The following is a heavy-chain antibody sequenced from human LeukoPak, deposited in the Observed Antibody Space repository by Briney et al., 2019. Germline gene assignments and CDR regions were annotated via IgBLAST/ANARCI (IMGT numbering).Heavy chain of an antibody. CDR3: ARAQYSSSWYPSFGY. CDR2: VYYSGST. Sequence: SETLSLTCSVSGDSITSGGYYWNWIRQHPGKGPEWIGYVYYSGSTNYNPSLKSRVTISVDTSKNQFSLKLSSVTAADTAVYYCARAQYSSSWYPSFGYWGQGTLVTVSS. J-gene: IGHJ4*02. V-gene: IGHV4-31*03. D-gene: IGHD6-13*01. CDR1: GDSITSGGYY.